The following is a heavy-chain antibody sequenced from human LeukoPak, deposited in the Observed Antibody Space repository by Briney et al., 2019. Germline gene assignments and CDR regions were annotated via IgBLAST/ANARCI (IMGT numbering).Heavy chain of an antibody. J-gene: IGHJ4*02. Sequence: GGSLRLSCTASAFTFGDYAMSWFRQAPGKGLEWVANIKSDGSEKFYVDSVKGRFTISRDNAKNSLYLQMNSLRVEDTAVYYCARGGRVGASDYWGQGTLVTVSS. V-gene: IGHV3-7*01. D-gene: IGHD1-26*01. CDR2: IKSDGSEK. CDR1: AFTFGDYA. CDR3: ARGGRVGASDY.